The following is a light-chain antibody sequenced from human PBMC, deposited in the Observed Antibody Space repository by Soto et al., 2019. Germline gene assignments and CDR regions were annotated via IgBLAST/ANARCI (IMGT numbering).Light chain of an antibody. Sequence: DIQMTQSPSSLSASVGDRFTITCRASQSISSYLNWYQQKPGQAPKLLIYAASSLQSGVPSRFGGSGSGRDFTLTISSLQPEDFATYFCHRSYSTPRSFGPGTKVDIK. CDR1: QSISSY. J-gene: IGKJ3*01. CDR3: HRSYSTPRS. CDR2: AAS. V-gene: IGKV1-39*01.